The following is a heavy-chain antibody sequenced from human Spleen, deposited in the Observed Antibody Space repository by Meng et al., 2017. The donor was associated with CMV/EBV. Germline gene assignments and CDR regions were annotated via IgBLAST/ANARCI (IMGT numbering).Heavy chain of an antibody. J-gene: IGHJ4*02. Sequence: GGSLRLSCAASRFNFGIHPMYWVRQAPGRGLEWVASISTTSSLIYYADSVRGRFTISRDNAKNSLDLQMNSLRPDDTAVYYCARGLFLEWFLDYWGQGTVVTVSS. CDR2: ISTTSSLI. V-gene: IGHV3-21*06. D-gene: IGHD3-3*01. CDR1: RFNFGIHP. CDR3: ARGLFLEWFLDY.